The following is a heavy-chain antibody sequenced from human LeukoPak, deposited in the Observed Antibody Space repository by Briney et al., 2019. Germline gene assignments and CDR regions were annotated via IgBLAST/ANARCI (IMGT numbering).Heavy chain of an antibody. J-gene: IGHJ4*02. V-gene: IGHV1-18*01. CDR1: GYTFTSYG. CDR2: ISAYNGNT. Sequence: ASVTVSFKASGYTFTSYGISWVRQAPGQGLEWMGRISAYNGNTNYAQKLQGRVTMTTDTSTSTAYMELRSLRSDDTAVYYCARDAHTDYYDSSGYGNFDYWGQGTLVTVSS. CDR3: ARDAHTDYYDSSGYGNFDY. D-gene: IGHD3-22*01.